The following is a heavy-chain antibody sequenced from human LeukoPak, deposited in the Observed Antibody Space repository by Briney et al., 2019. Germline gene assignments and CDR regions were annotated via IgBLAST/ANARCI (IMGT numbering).Heavy chain of an antibody. V-gene: IGHV4-34*01. CDR3: ARGKRITMIVVVTPSSNYFDY. D-gene: IGHD3-22*01. CDR1: GGSFSGYY. Sequence: PSETLSLTCAVYGGSFSGYYWSWIRQPPGKGLEWIGEINHSGSTNYNPSLKSRVTISVDTSKNQFSLKLSSVTAADTAVHYCARGKRITMIVVVTPSSNYFDYWGQGTLVTVSS. CDR2: INHSGST. J-gene: IGHJ4*02.